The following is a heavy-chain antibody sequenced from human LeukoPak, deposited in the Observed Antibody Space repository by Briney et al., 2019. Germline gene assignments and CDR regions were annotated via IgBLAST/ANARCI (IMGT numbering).Heavy chain of an antibody. V-gene: IGHV3-7*01. D-gene: IGHD1-26*01. CDR3: ARETSGSYYGQQYYYYYMDV. J-gene: IGHJ6*03. CDR2: IKQDGSEK. Sequence: GGSLRLSRAASGFTFSSYWMSWVRQAPGKGLEWVANIKQDGSEKYYVDSVKGRFTISRDNAKNSLYLQMNSLRAEDTAVYYCARETSGSYYGQQYYYYYMDVWGKGTTVTVSS. CDR1: GFTFSSYW.